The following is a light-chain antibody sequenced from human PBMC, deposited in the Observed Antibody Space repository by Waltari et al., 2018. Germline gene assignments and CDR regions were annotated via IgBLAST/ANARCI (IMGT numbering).Light chain of an antibody. V-gene: IGLV2-14*01. Sequence: QSPLPQPASVSGSPGRSITIPCSGPSSDAGCYNAVSWYQHHPHKAPNLMIYEVNNRPSGISNRFSGSKSGNTASLTISGLQTEDEADYYCSSYTGRVYVFGTGTKVTVL. CDR1: SSDAGCYNA. CDR2: EVN. J-gene: IGLJ1*01. CDR3: SSYTGRVYV.